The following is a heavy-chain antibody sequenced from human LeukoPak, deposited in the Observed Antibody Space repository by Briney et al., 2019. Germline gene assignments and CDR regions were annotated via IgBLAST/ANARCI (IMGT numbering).Heavy chain of an antibody. V-gene: IGHV4-59*01. CDR2: IYYSGDT. D-gene: IGHD4/OR15-4a*01. Sequence: SETLSLTCTVSRGSISRYSWSWIRQSPGGGLEWIGYIYYSGDTAYNPSLRSRVTLSVDTSKNQFSLQLRSVTTADTAVYYCVRGPYGASISKWFDPWGQGTQVIVSP. CDR1: RGSISRYS. J-gene: IGHJ5*02. CDR3: VRGPYGASISKWFDP.